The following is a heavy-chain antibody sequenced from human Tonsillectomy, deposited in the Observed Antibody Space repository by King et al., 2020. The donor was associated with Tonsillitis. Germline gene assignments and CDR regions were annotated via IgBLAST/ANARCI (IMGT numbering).Heavy chain of an antibody. D-gene: IGHD3-22*01. J-gene: IGHJ4*02. CDR1: GFSFSTSA. CDR2: ISCSGDSS. CDR3: ARNGYFYHSSGFYYIDYFDS. Sequence: VQLVESGGGLVQPGGSLRLSCAASGFSFSTSAMSWVRQAPGKGLEWVFAISCSGDSSYYADSVKCRFTISRDISKNTLYLQMNGLRADDTAVYYCARNGYFYHSSGFYYIDYFDSWGQGTLLTVSS. V-gene: IGHV3-23*04.